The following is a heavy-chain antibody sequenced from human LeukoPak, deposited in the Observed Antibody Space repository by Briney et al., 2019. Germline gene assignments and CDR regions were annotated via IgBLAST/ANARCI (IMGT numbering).Heavy chain of an antibody. V-gene: IGHV4-34*01. J-gene: IGHJ4*02. Sequence: SETLSLTCAVYGESFSGYYWSWIRQPPGKGLEWIGEINHRGSTNYNPSLKSRVTISVDTSKDQFSLKLNSVTAADTAIYYCARGDITTGGAPFDHWGQGGLVTVSS. CDR1: GESFSGYY. CDR2: INHRGST. CDR3: ARGDITTGGAPFDH. D-gene: IGHD2-21*01.